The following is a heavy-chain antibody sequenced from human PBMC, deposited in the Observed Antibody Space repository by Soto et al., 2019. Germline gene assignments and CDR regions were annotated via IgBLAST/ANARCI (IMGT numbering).Heavy chain of an antibody. CDR1: GFSLSTGKMS. CDR3: AHRRRYYDSSGYYYLDY. CDR2: IDWDDDK. V-gene: IGHV2-70*12. J-gene: IGHJ4*02. D-gene: IGHD3-22*01. Sequence: SGPTLVNPTQTLTLTCTFSGFSLSTGKMSVSWIRQPPGKALEWLARIDWDDDKFYNTSLKTRLTISKDTSKNQVVLTMTNMDPVDTATYYCAHRRRYYDSSGYYYLDYWGQGTLVTVSS.